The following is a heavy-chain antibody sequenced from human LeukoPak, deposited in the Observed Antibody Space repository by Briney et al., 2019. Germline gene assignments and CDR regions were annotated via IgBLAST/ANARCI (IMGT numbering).Heavy chain of an antibody. V-gene: IGHV3-21*01. D-gene: IGHD3-10*01. J-gene: IGHJ4*02. CDR1: GFTFDDYG. CDR2: ISSSSSYI. Sequence: GGSLRLSCAASGFTFDDYGMNWVRQAPGKGLEWVSSISSSSSYIYYADSVKGRFTISRDNAKNSLYLQMNSLRAEDTAVYYCARELSYYGSGSYSASYYFDYWGQGTLVTVSS. CDR3: ARELSYYGSGSYSASYYFDY.